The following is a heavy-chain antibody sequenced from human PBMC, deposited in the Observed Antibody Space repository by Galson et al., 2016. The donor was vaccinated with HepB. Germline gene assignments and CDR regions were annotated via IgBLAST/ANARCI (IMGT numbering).Heavy chain of an antibody. CDR1: GYALDSYG. CDR3: VRGHGSNSVYDDY. J-gene: IGHJ4*02. D-gene: IGHD5/OR15-5a*01. V-gene: IGHV1-18*01. CDR2: ISDSKGDA. Sequence: SVKVSCKASGYALDSYGITWVRQAPGQGLEWMGWISDSKGDAHYAQKFQGRVTITTDASMNTAFFELRNLRSDDTALYYCVRGHGSNSVYDDYWGRGTLVIVSS.